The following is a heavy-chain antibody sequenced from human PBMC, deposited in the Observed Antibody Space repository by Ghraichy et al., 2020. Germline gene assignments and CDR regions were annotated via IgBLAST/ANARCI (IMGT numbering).Heavy chain of an antibody. J-gene: IGHJ4*02. CDR1: GGSISSSSYY. CDR2: IYYSGST. Sequence: SETLSLTCTVSGGSISSSSYYWGWIRQPPGKGLEWIGSIYYSGSTYYNPSLKSRVTISVDTSKNQFSLKLSSVTAADTAVYYCARVPPYARPPYWDYWGQGTLVTVSS. CDR3: ARVPPYARPPYWDY. D-gene: IGHD2-15*01. V-gene: IGHV4-39*07.